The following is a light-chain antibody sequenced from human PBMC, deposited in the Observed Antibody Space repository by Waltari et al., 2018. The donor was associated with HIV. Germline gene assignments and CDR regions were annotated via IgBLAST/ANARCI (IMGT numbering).Light chain of an antibody. CDR1: SSNIGRNS. Sequence: QSAMTQPPSPSGTPGPRVTIPCFGSSSNIGRNSVNWYRQLPGTAPKLLIYDNNQWPSGVPDRFSGSKSGSSASLAISGLQSGDEADYYCVAWDDSLKAVVFGGGTRLTVL. CDR3: VAWDDSLKAVV. V-gene: IGLV1-44*01. J-gene: IGLJ2*01. CDR2: DNN.